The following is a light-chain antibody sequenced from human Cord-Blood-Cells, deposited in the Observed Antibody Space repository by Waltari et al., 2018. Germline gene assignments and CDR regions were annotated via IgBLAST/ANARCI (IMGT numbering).Light chain of an antibody. Sequence: MTQSPSTLSASVGDRVTITCRASQSISSWLAWYQQKPGKAPKLLIYDASSLESGVPSRFCGSGSGTEFTLTISSLQPDDFATYYCQQYNSYTWTFGQGTKVEIK. CDR2: DAS. V-gene: IGKV1-5*01. CDR1: QSISSW. J-gene: IGKJ1*01. CDR3: QQYNSYTWT.